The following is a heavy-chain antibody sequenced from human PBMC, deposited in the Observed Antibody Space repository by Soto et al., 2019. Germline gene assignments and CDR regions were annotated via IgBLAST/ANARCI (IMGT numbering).Heavy chain of an antibody. J-gene: IGHJ6*02. CDR2: IYYSGST. D-gene: IGHD5-18*01. CDR3: AGVVDTAMVTPLYYYGMDV. V-gene: IGHV4-39*01. Sequence: QLQLQESGPGLVKPSETLSLTCTVSGGSISSSSYYWGWIRQPPGKGLEWIGSIYYSGSTYYNPSLKSRVTISVDPSKNQFSLELSSVTAADTAVYYCAGVVDTAMVTPLYYYGMDVWGQGTTVTVSS. CDR1: GGSISSSSYY.